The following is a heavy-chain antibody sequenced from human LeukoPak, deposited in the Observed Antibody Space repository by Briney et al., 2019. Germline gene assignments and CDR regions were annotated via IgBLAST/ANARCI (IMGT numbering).Heavy chain of an antibody. D-gene: IGHD2-2*01. CDR3: AKGGVVVPAARGLSNFDY. Sequence: GGSLRLSCAASGFTFSSYAMSWVRQAPGKGLEWVSAISGSGGSTYYADSVKGRFTISRDNSKNTLYLQMNSLRAEDTAVYYCAKGGVVVPAARGLSNFDYWGQGTLVTVSS. J-gene: IGHJ4*02. CDR2: ISGSGGST. V-gene: IGHV3-23*01. CDR1: GFTFSSYA.